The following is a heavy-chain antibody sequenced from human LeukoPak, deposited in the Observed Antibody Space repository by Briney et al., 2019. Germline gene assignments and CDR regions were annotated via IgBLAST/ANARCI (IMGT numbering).Heavy chain of an antibody. Sequence: SVKVSCKASGGTFSSYAISWVRQAPGQGLEWMGGIIPIFGTANYAQKFQGGVTITADESTSTAYMELSSLRSEDTAVYYCARAQLERHTYYYYMDVWGKGTTVTVSS. J-gene: IGHJ6*03. D-gene: IGHD1-1*01. V-gene: IGHV1-69*13. CDR1: GGTFSSYA. CDR3: ARAQLERHTYYYYMDV. CDR2: IIPIFGTA.